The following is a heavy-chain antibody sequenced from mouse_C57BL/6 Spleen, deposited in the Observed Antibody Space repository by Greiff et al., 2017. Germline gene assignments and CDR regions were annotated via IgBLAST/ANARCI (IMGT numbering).Heavy chain of an antibody. V-gene: IGHV1-39*01. CDR3: ARGGIISGLPRPFAY. Sequence: EVQVVESGPELVKPGASVKISCKASGYSFTDYNMNWVKQSNGKSLEWIGVINPNYGTTSYNQKFKGKATLTVDQSSSTAYMQLNSLTSEDSAVYYCARGGIISGLPRPFAYWGQGTLVTVSA. CDR2: INPNYGTT. J-gene: IGHJ3*01. CDR1: GYSFTDYN. D-gene: IGHD3-1*01.